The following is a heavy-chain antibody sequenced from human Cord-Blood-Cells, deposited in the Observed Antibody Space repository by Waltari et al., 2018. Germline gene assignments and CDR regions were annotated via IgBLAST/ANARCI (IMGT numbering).Heavy chain of an antibody. J-gene: IGHJ3*02. CDR2: IYTGGSR. Sequence: QLQLQGSGPGLVKPSDPLSLTCTVSGGSIRSYYWSCIRPPAGKGLEWIGRIYTGGSRNYNRSQKSRAIMAADTSKNQLALKLSSVTAADAAVYCCVRARDSSGGYSDGFDIWGQGTMVTVS. V-gene: IGHV4-4*07. CDR1: GGSIRSYY. D-gene: IGHD6-19*01. CDR3: VRARDSSGGYSDGFDI.